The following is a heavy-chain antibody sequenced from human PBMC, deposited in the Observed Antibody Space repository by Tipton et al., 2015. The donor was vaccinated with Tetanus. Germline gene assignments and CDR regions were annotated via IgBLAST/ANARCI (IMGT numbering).Heavy chain of an antibody. V-gene: IGHV4-61*08. D-gene: IGHD5-18*01. CDR1: GVSVMSGEYF. CDR3: ARLHSYGLAKSDAFDI. CDR2: IYISGKT. J-gene: IGHJ3*02. Sequence: TLSLTCTVSGVSVMSGEYFWSWVRHLPGKGLEWIGRIYISGKTYYNPSLKSRITMSVDASKNQFSLKLSSVTAADTAVYYCARLHSYGLAKSDAFDIWGQGTMVTVSS.